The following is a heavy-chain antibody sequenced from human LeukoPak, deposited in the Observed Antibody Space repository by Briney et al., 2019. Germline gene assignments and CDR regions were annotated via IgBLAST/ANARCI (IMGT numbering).Heavy chain of an antibody. V-gene: IGHV3-20*04. CDR3: TRGVGYFYESSAYYDGGDY. D-gene: IGHD3-22*01. J-gene: IGHJ4*01. CDR2: INWNSVST. Sequence: GGSLRLSCAASGFKFDDYGMSWVRQVPGKELEWVSGINWNSVSTSYADSVKGRFTVSRDNAKNSLYLQMSSLRVEDTALYYCTRGVGYFYESSAYYDGGDYWGHGTLVTVSS. CDR1: GFKFDDYG.